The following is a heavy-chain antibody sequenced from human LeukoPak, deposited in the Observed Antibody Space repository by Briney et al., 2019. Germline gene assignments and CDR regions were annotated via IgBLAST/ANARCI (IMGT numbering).Heavy chain of an antibody. V-gene: IGHV3-30*03. CDR2: IADDGKDK. CDR1: GFTFSNFW. CDR3: ARDRHIAAAGYYFDY. Sequence: HPGGSLRLSCTVSGFTFSNFWMSWVRQAPGKGLEWVAVIADDGKDKHYVESVKGRFTISRDNSKNTLYLQMNSLRVEDTAVYYCARDRHIAAAGYYFDYWGQGTLVTVSS. J-gene: IGHJ4*02. D-gene: IGHD6-25*01.